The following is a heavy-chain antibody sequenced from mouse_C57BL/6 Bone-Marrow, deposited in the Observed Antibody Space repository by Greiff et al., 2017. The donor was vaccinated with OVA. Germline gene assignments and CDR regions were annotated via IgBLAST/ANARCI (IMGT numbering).Heavy chain of an antibody. D-gene: IGHD2-2*01. CDR1: GFSLTSYG. Sequence: QVQLQQSGPGLVQPSQSLSITCTVSGFSLTSYGVHWVRQSPGKGLEWLGVIWSGGSTDYNAAFISRLSISKDNSKSQVFFKMNSLQADDTAIYYCARTPYGYERDYYAMDYWGQGTSVTVSS. V-gene: IGHV2-2*01. CDR3: ARTPYGYERDYYAMDY. J-gene: IGHJ4*01. CDR2: IWSGGST.